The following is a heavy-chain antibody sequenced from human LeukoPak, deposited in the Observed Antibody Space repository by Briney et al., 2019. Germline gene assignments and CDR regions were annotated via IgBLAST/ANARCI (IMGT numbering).Heavy chain of an antibody. J-gene: IGHJ4*02. D-gene: IGHD4-23*01. Sequence: GRSLRLSCAASGFTFSSYGMHWVRQAPGRGLEWVSAISGSGGSTYYADSVKGRSTISRDKSKNTLYLQMNSLRAEDTAVYYCARPPYGGVDYWGQGTLVTVSS. CDR1: GFTFSSYG. CDR3: ARPPYGGVDY. V-gene: IGHV3-23*01. CDR2: ISGSGGST.